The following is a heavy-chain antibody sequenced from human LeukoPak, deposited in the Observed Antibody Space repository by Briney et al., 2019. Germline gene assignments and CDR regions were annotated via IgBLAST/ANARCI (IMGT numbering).Heavy chain of an antibody. CDR1: GGSFSGYY. V-gene: IGHV4-34*01. CDR2: INHSGAI. J-gene: IGHJ4*02. CDR3: TRGGYGPGSHYRF. Sequence: KTSETLSLSCAFYGGSFSGYYWSWIRQSPGKGLEWIGEINHSGAIDYNTSLNRRVTISVDTSKNQFSLNLNSVTAADTAVYYCTRGGYGPGSHYRFWGQGTLVTVSS. D-gene: IGHD3-10*01.